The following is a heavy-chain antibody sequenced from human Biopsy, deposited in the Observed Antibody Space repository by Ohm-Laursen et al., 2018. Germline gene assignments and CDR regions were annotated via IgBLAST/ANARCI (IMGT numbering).Heavy chain of an antibody. CDR3: ARAPPLIRGVVESWFDP. Sequence: TLSLTCTVSGGYISHYYWTWIRQPAGQGLEWIGRIYITGETDYNPSLKSRVTMSVDSSKKQFSLKLKSVTAADTAVYYCARAPPLIRGVVESWFDPWGQGILVTVSS. D-gene: IGHD3-10*01. J-gene: IGHJ5*02. V-gene: IGHV4-4*07. CDR1: GGYISHYY. CDR2: IYITGET.